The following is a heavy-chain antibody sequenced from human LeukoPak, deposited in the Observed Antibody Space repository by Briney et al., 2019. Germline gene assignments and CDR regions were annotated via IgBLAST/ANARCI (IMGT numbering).Heavy chain of an antibody. V-gene: IGHV3-74*01. J-gene: IGHJ4*02. D-gene: IGHD6-13*01. Sequence: GGSLRLSCAASGFMLSSTWMHWVRQAPGKGLVWVSRINSDATSTSYADSVRGRFTISRDDAKNTMYLQMNSLRAEDTAMYYCVRGSPGYSSSWHAYWGQGTLVTVSS. CDR1: GFMLSSTW. CDR2: INSDATST. CDR3: VRGSPGYSSSWHAY.